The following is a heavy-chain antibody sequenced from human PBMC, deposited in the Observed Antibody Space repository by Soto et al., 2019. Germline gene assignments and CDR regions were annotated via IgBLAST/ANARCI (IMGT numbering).Heavy chain of an antibody. CDR3: ARGAKPMVRGVIINYYYYYMDV. D-gene: IGHD3-10*01. J-gene: IGHJ6*03. V-gene: IGHV3-74*01. CDR2: INSDGSST. Sequence: GGSLRLSCAASGFTFSSYWMHWVRQAPGKGLVWVSRINSDGSSTSYADSVKGRFTISRDNAKNTLYLQMNSLRAEDTAVYYCARGAKPMVRGVIINYYYYYMDVWGKGTTVTVSS. CDR1: GFTFSSYW.